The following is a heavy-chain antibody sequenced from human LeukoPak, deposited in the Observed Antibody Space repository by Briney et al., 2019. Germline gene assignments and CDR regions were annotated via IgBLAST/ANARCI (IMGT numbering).Heavy chain of an antibody. D-gene: IGHD5-18*01. CDR3: ARGEPNYSYFK. J-gene: IGHJ4*02. Sequence: GGSLRLSCAASGFTFSRYSMHWVRQAPVKGLVWVSRINNDGSSAVYADSVKGRFTITRDNAKSTVYLQMNSLRVEDTAVYYCARGEPNYSYFKWGQGTLVSVSS. CDR2: INNDGSSA. CDR1: GFTFSRYS. V-gene: IGHV3-74*01.